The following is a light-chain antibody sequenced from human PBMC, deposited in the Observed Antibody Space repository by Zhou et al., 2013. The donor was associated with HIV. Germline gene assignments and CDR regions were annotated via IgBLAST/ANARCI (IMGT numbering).Light chain of an antibody. CDR3: QQYSNWPTWT. Sequence: ETEMTQSPTTLSVSPGERATLSCRASQGVTTNLAWYQQKPGQAPRLLIYGASTRAPGIPARFSGSGSGTEFTLTISSLQSEDFAVYYCQQYSNWPTWTFGQGTKVEIK. J-gene: IGKJ1*01. CDR1: QGVTTN. CDR2: GAS. V-gene: IGKV3-15*01.